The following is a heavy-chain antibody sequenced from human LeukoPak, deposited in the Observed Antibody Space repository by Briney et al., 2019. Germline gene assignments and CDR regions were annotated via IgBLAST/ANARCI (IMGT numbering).Heavy chain of an antibody. V-gene: IGHV3-30*18. D-gene: IGHD2-2*01. Sequence: GFLRLSCAASGFTFSSYGMHWVRQAPGKGLEWGAVISYDGSNKYYADSVKGRFTISRDNSKNTLYLQMNSLRAEDTAVYYCAKDQMGYCSSTSCYLATMDYWGQGTLVTVSS. J-gene: IGHJ4*02. CDR2: ISYDGSNK. CDR3: AKDQMGYCSSTSCYLATMDY. CDR1: GFTFSSYG.